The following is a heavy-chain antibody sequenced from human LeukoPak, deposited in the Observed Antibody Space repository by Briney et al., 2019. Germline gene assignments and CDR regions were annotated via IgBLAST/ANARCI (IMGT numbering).Heavy chain of an antibody. Sequence: PGGSLRLSCAASGFTFSSYAMSWVRQAPGKGLEWVSAISGSGGSTYYADSVKGRFTISGDNSKNTLYLQMNSLRAEDTAVYYCAKGYGSGNYYIDYWGQGTLVTVSS. CDR1: GFTFSSYA. CDR3: AKGYGSGNYYIDY. V-gene: IGHV3-23*01. J-gene: IGHJ4*02. CDR2: ISGSGGST. D-gene: IGHD3-10*01.